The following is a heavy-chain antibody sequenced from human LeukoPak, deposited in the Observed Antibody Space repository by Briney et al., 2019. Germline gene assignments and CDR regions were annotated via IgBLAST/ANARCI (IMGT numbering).Heavy chain of an antibody. CDR2: IGTAGDT. V-gene: IGHV3-13*01. Sequence: GGSLRLSCAASGFTFSDYDTHWVRQATGKGLEWVSAIGTAGDTYYTGSVKGRFTISRENAKNSLYLQMNSLRAGDTAVYYCARVAKERVGGVYYFDYWGQGTLVTASS. CDR1: GFTFSDYD. D-gene: IGHD1-1*01. CDR3: ARVAKERVGGVYYFDY. J-gene: IGHJ4*02.